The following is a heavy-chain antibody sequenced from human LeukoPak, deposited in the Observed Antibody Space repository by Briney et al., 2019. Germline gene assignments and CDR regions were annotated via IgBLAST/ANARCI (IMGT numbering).Heavy chain of an antibody. Sequence: SETLSLTCTVSGGSISSYYWSWIRQPPGKGLEWIGYIYYSGSTNYNPSLKSRVTISVDTSKNQFSLKLSSVTAADTAVYYCASHSGSMDYWGQGTLVTVSS. J-gene: IGHJ4*02. CDR3: ASHSGSMDY. CDR2: IYYSGST. CDR1: GGSISSYY. V-gene: IGHV4-59*08. D-gene: IGHD1-26*01.